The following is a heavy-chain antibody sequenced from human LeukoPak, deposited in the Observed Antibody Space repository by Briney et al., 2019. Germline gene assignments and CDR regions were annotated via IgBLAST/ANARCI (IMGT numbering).Heavy chain of an antibody. CDR2: INAGNGKT. V-gene: IGHV1-3*01. J-gene: IGHJ4*02. D-gene: IGHD3-22*01. CDR1: GYTFTSYA. CDR3: ARKGGSSGYIDY. Sequence: ASVKVSCKASGYTFTSYAMHWVRQAPGQRLEWMGWINAGNGKTKYSQKFQGRVTITRDTSTSTVYMELSSLRSEDTAVYYCARKGGSSGYIDYWGQGTLVTVSS.